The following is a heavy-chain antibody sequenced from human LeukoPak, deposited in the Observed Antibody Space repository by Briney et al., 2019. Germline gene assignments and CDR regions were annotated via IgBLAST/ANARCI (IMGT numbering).Heavy chain of an antibody. D-gene: IGHD3-10*02. CDR1: GFTFNSFW. J-gene: IGHJ6*04. CDR3: AELGITMIGGV. Sequence: GGSLRLSCAASGFTFNSFWMSWVRQAPGRGLEWVANIKQDGSERYYVDSMKGRFTISRDNAKNSLYLQMNSLRAEDTAVYYCAELGITMIGGVWGKGTTVTISS. V-gene: IGHV3-7*01. CDR2: IKQDGSER.